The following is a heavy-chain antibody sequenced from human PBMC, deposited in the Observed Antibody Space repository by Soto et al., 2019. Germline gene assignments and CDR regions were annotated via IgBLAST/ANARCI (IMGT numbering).Heavy chain of an antibody. CDR2: INSDGSST. V-gene: IGHV3-74*01. D-gene: IGHD3-10*01. Sequence: GESLKISCAASGFTFSSYWMHWVRQAPGKGLVWVSRINSDGSSTSYADSVKGRFTISRDNAKNTLYLQMNSLRAEDTAVYYCARGQWFGELTDAFDIWGQGTMVTVSS. CDR1: GFTFSSYW. CDR3: ARGQWFGELTDAFDI. J-gene: IGHJ3*02.